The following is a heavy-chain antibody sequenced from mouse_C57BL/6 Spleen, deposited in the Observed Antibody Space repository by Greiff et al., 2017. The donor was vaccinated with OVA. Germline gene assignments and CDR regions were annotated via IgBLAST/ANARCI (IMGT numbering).Heavy chain of an antibody. CDR3: ARRYDYDPHWYFDV. Sequence: VQLQQSGPELVKPGASVKIPCKASGYTFTDYNMDWVKQSHGKSLEWIGDINPNNGGTIYNQKFKGKATLTVDKSSSTAYMELRSLTFEDTAVYYCARRYDYDPHWYFDVWGTGTTVTVSS. V-gene: IGHV1-18*01. D-gene: IGHD2-4*01. CDR1: GYTFTDYN. CDR2: INPNNGGT. J-gene: IGHJ1*03.